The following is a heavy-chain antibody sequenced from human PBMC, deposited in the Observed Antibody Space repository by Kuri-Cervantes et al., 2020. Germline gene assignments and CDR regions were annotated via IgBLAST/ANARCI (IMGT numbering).Heavy chain of an antibody. CDR2: ISAYNGNT. CDR1: GYTFTSYG. D-gene: IGHD2-21*02. CDR3: ARALGDLYYYYGMDV. Sequence: ASVKVSCKASGYTFTSYGISWVRQAPGQGLEWMGWISAYNGNTNYAQKLQGRVTMTTDTSTSTAYMELRSLRSGDTAVYYCARALGDLYYYYGMDVWGQGTTVTVSS. J-gene: IGHJ6*02. V-gene: IGHV1-18*01.